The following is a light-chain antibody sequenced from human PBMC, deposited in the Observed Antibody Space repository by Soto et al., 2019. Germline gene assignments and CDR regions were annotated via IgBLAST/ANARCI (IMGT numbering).Light chain of an antibody. CDR1: SSDIGAYDY. CDR2: EVN. Sequence: QSALTQPASLSGSPGQSITISCTGTSSDIGAYDYVSWFQQHPGKAPKLMISEVNNRPSGVSNRFSGSKSGNTAYLTISGLQVEDEAEYFCATWADGLSSYVFGTGTKLTVL. J-gene: IGLJ1*01. CDR3: ATWADGLSSYV. V-gene: IGLV2-14*01.